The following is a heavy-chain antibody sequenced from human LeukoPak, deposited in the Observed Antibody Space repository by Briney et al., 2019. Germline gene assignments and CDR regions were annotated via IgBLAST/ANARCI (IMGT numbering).Heavy chain of an antibody. J-gene: IGHJ4*02. CDR3: ARDFWSGNYSFDY. D-gene: IGHD3-3*01. V-gene: IGHV4-4*02. Sequence: SRVTISVDKSKNQFSLRLSSVTAADTAVYYCARDFWSGNYSFDYWGQGTLVTVSS.